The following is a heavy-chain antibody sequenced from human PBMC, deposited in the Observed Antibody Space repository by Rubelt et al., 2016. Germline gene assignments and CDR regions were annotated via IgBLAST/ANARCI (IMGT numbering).Heavy chain of an antibody. V-gene: IGHV4-34*01. J-gene: IGHJ5*02. CDR1: GGSFSGYY. Sequence: QVQLQQWGAGLLKPSETLSLTCAVYGGSFSGYYWSWIRQPPGKGLEWIGEINHSGSTNYNPSLKCRVTIAVDTSQNRVARKLSSGTAADTAVYYGASTTVTTKLSNWFDPWGQGTLVTVSS. CDR3: ASTTVTTKLSNWFDP. CDR2: INHSGST. D-gene: IGHD4-17*01.